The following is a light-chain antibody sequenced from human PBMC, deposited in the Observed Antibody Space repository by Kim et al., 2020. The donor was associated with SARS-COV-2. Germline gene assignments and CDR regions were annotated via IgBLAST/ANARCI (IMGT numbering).Light chain of an antibody. CDR2: DNN. Sequence: QSVLTQPPSVSATPGQKVTISCSGTSSNLGHNYVSWYQQLPGTAPKLLIYDNNKRPSGIPDRISGSKSGTSATLGITGLQTGDEADYYCGTWDSSLSAWVFGGGTQLTVL. J-gene: IGLJ3*02. V-gene: IGLV1-51*01. CDR3: GTWDSSLSAWV. CDR1: SSNLGHNY.